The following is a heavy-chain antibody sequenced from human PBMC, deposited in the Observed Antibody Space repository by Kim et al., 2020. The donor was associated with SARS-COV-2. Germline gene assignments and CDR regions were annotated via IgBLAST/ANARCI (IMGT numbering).Heavy chain of an antibody. Sequence: GGSLRLSCAASGFNFGDYYMTWIRQAPGKGLEWVSYITPKSTYRNYADSVAGRFTISRDNAKNSLYLEVTSLRAEDTAIYYCVRVSSTWYFQDWGQGTLVTVSS. CDR2: ITPKSTYR. CDR3: VRVSSTWYFQD. V-gene: IGHV3-11*03. J-gene: IGHJ1*01. CDR1: GFNFGDYY. D-gene: IGHD3-22*01.